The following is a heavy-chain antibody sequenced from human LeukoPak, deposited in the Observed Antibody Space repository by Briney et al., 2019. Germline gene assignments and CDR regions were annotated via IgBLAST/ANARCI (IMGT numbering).Heavy chain of an antibody. V-gene: IGHV3-48*04. CDR3: ASTRRIVYDSSGYYYYFDY. Sequence: PGGSLRLSCAASGFTFSSYAMSWVRQAPGKGLEWVSYISSSGSTIYYADSVKGRFTISRDNAKNSLYLQMNSLRAEDTAVYYCASTRRIVYDSSGYYYYFDYWGQGTLVTVSS. CDR2: ISSSGSTI. CDR1: GFTFSSYA. D-gene: IGHD3-22*01. J-gene: IGHJ4*02.